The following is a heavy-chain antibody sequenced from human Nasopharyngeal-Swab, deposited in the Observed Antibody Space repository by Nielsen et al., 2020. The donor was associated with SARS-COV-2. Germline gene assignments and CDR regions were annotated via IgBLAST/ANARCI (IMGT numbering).Heavy chain of an antibody. J-gene: IGHJ3*02. CDR2: ISYDGSNK. D-gene: IGHD3-10*01. Sequence: WIRQPPGKGLEWVAVISYDGSNKYYADSVKGRFTISRDNSKNTLYLQMNSQRAEDTAVYYCAKGPHHYYGSGSYYPAFDIWGQGTMVTVSS. CDR3: AKGPHHYYGSGSYYPAFDI. V-gene: IGHV3-30*18.